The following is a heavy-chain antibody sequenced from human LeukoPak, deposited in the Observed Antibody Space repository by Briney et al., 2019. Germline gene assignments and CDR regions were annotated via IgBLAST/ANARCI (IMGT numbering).Heavy chain of an antibody. CDR1: GFTFSSYS. CDR2: ISSGSSTI. J-gene: IGHJ4*02. CDR3: ARANGYSSGY. Sequence: PGGSLRLSCAAPGFTFSSYSMNWVRQAPGKGLEWVSYISSGSSTIYYADSVKGRFTVSRDNAKNSLYLQMNSLRDEDTAVYYCARANGYSSGYWGQGTLVTVSS. V-gene: IGHV3-48*02. D-gene: IGHD6-19*01.